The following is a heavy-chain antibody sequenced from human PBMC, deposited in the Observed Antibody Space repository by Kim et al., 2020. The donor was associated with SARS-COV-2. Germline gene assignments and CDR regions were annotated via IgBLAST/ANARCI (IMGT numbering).Heavy chain of an antibody. V-gene: IGHV4-61*08. CDR1: GGSVTSGDYH. Sequence: SETLSLTCTVSGGSVTSGDYHWTWIRQPPGKGLEWIGYIYYSGSTNYNPSLKGRVTISLYRSKTQFSLKLSSVTAADTAVYYCARELSTWPNWFDPWGQG. CDR3: ARELSTWPNWFDP. CDR2: IYYSGST. J-gene: IGHJ5*02.